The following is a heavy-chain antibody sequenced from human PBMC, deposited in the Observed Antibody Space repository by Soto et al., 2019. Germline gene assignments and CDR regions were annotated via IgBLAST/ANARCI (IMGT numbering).Heavy chain of an antibody. Sequence: EVQLVESGGGLVQPGRSLSLSFAASGLTLDDYAMPWVRQPQGKGLGGVSGISWKSGSIGYADSGKGRFTISRDNAKNSLYLQMNSLRAEDTALYYCAKDKGEVVAHPYFDYWGQGTLVTVSS. CDR2: ISWKSGSI. CDR3: AKDKGEVVAHPYFDY. V-gene: IGHV3-9*01. CDR1: GLTLDDYA. D-gene: IGHD2-15*01. J-gene: IGHJ4*02.